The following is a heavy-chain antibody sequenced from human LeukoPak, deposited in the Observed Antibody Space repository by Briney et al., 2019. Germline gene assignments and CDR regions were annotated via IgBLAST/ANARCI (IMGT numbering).Heavy chain of an antibody. J-gene: IGHJ6*02. CDR1: GGSISSYY. CDR2: IYTSGST. Sequence: PSETLSLTCTVSGGSISSYYWSWIRQPAGKGLEWIGRIYTSGSTNYNPSLKSRVTMSVDTSKNQFSLKLSSVTAADAAVYYCARGDYYDSSGYYSQEYDGMDVWGQGNTVTVSS. V-gene: IGHV4-4*07. CDR3: ARGDYYDSSGYYSQEYDGMDV. D-gene: IGHD3-22*01.